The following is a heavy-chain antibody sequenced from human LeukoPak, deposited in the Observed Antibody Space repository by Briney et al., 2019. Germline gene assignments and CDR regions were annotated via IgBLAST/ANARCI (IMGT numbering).Heavy chain of an antibody. J-gene: IGHJ4*02. D-gene: IGHD1-26*01. CDR1: GGTFSSYA. CDR2: IIPILGIA. Sequence: SVKVSCKASGGTFSSYAIGWVRQAPGQGLEWMGRIIPILGIANYAQKFQGRVTITADKSTSTAYMELSSLRSEDTAVYYCAAGLELLHWLRRWGQGTLVTVSS. V-gene: IGHV1-69*04. CDR3: AAGLELLHWLRR.